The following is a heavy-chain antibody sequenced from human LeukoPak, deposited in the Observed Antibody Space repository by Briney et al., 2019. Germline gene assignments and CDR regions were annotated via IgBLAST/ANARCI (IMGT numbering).Heavy chain of an antibody. J-gene: IGHJ6*02. CDR1: GFTFSSYA. CDR3: AKDSVGDYGRYYYYGMDV. CDR2: ISGSDGST. V-gene: IGHV3-23*01. Sequence: HPGGSLRLSCAASGFTFSSYAMSWVRQAPGKGLEWVSVISGSDGSTYYADSVKGRFTISRDNSKNTLYLQMNSLRAEDTAVYYCAKDSVGDYGRYYYYGMDVWGQGTTVTVSS. D-gene: IGHD4-17*01.